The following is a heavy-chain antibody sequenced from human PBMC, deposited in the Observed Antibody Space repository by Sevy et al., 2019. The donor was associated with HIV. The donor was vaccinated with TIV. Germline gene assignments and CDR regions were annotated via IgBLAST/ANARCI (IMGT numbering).Heavy chain of an antibody. CDR2: IKQDESEK. CDR3: AREVGGFNWRPYYFDS. CDR1: GFKFSDYW. D-gene: IGHD3-3*01. J-gene: IGHJ4*02. V-gene: IGHV3-7*01. Sequence: GGSLRLSCAASGFKFSDYWMSWVRQSPGKGLERVATIKQDESEKYYVESVKGRFAISRDNGKNSVSLQMNGLRVEDTALYYCAREVGGFNWRPYYFDSWCQGTLVTVSS.